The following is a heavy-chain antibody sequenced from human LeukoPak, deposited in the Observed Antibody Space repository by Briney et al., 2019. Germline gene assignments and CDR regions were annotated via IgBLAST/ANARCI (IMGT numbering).Heavy chain of an antibody. J-gene: IGHJ4*02. CDR1: GVTVSINY. Sequence: GGSLRLSCALSGVTVSINYMGSVRQAPGKGREGWSRIYSGGNTYYADSVEGRFTISRDTSKNILFLQMNSLRAEDTALYVCARIKVITMVHGLIITSAFFDYWGQGTLVTVP. V-gene: IGHV3-53*01. CDR3: ARIKVITMVHGLIITSAFFDY. D-gene: IGHD3-10*01. CDR2: IYSGGNT.